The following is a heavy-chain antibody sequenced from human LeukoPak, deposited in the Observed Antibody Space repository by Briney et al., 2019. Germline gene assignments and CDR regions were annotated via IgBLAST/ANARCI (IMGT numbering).Heavy chain of an antibody. D-gene: IGHD2-2*01. J-gene: IGHJ4*02. V-gene: IGHV1-8*03. Sequence: ASVKVSCKASGYTFTSYDINWVRQATGQGLEWMGWMNPNSGNTGYAQKFQGRVTITRNTSISTAYMELSSLRSEDTAVYYCARGVRGCSSTSCKYYFDYWGQGTLVTVSS. CDR3: ARGVRGCSSTSCKYYFDY. CDR2: MNPNSGNT. CDR1: GYTFTSYD.